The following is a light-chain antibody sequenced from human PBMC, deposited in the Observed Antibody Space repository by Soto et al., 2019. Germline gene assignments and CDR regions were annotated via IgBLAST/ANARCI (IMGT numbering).Light chain of an antibody. CDR2: DVS. CDR3: QQLNSYPCT. J-gene: IGKJ5*01. V-gene: IGKV1-5*01. CDR1: QSVSCW. Sequence: DIQMTQSPSTRSATVRDRVTITCLASQSVSCWLAWYQQKPGKAPKLLIYDVSSLESGVPSRFSGSGSGTEFTLTISSLQPDDFATYYCQQLNSYPCTFGQGTRLEI.